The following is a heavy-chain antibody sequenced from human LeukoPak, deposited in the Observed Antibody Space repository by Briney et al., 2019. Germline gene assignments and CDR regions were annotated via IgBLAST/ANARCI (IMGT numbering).Heavy chain of an antibody. CDR1: GGSISSYY. D-gene: IGHD1-26*01. CDR2: IYYSGST. J-gene: IGHJ4*02. V-gene: IGHV4-59*01. Sequence: SETLSLTCTVSGGSISSYYWSWIRQPPGKGLEWIGYIYYSGSTNYNPSLNSRVTISVDTSKNQFSLKLSSVTAADTAVYYCARIVAAGHYYFDYWGQGTLVTVSS. CDR3: ARIVAAGHYYFDY.